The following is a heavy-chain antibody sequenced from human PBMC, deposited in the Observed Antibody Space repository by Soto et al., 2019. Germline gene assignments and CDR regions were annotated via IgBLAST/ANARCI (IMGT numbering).Heavy chain of an antibody. Sequence: SETLSLTCTVSGGSISTGTYYWGWIRQPPGKGLEWIGNIYFSGRTHYTPSLKSRVTISVDTSKSQFSLKLSSVTATDTALYYCARHEGATDGFFDYWGQGSLVTVSS. D-gene: IGHD5-12*01. V-gene: IGHV4-39*01. CDR1: GGSISTGTYY. CDR2: IYFSGRT. CDR3: ARHEGATDGFFDY. J-gene: IGHJ4*02.